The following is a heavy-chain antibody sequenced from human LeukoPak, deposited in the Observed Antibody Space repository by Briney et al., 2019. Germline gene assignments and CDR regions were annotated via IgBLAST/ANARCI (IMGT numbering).Heavy chain of an antibody. CDR1: GFSFSNYD. CDR3: AHQVPPNDEFFDH. Sequence: PGGSLRLSCVASGFSFSNYDMNWVRQTPGEGLEWLSGISNTGRATDYADSIKGRFTISRDNSKNTVFLQMNSLRAEDTAEYFCAHQVPPNDEFFDHWGQGTLVTVSS. J-gene: IGHJ5*02. CDR2: ISNTGRAT. V-gene: IGHV3-23*01.